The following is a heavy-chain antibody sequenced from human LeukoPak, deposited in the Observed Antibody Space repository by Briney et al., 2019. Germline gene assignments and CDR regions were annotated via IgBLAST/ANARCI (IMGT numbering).Heavy chain of an antibody. CDR1: GGSFSGYY. J-gene: IGHJ4*02. Sequence: SETLSLTCAVYGGSFSGYYWSWIRQPPGKGLEWIGEINHSGSTNYNPSLKSRVTTSVDTSKNQFSLKLSSVTAADTAVYYCARGRGYSSLFDYWGQGTLVTVSS. CDR3: ARGRGYSSLFDY. V-gene: IGHV4-34*01. CDR2: INHSGST. D-gene: IGHD6-13*01.